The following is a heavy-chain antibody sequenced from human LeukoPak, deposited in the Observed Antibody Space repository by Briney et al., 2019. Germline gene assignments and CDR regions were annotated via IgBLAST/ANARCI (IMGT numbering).Heavy chain of an antibody. CDR1: GYSFTGYY. CDR3: ARVHGSGSYYNDEGSDY. D-gene: IGHD3-10*01. Sequence: ASVKVSCKTSGYSFTGYYIHWVRQAPGQGLEWMGRINPNSGGTNYAQKFQGRVTMTRDTSISTAYMELSRLRSDDAAVYYCARVHGSGSYYNDEGSDYWGQGTLVTVSS. V-gene: IGHV1-2*06. J-gene: IGHJ4*02. CDR2: INPNSGGT.